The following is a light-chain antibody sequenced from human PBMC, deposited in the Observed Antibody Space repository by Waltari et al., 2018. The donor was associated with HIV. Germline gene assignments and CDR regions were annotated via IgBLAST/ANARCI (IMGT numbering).Light chain of an antibody. CDR3: SSYSGRNRSVI. J-gene: IGLJ2*01. CDR2: WDN. V-gene: IGLV1-47*01. Sequence: QSVLTQPPSVSGTPGQRVTISCSGSTSNIGSNYVYWYQQLPETAPKLLIYWDNQRPSGVPDRFSGSKSGTSASLAINGLRSEDEGDYFCSSYSGRNRSVIFGGGTRVTVL. CDR1: TSNIGSNY.